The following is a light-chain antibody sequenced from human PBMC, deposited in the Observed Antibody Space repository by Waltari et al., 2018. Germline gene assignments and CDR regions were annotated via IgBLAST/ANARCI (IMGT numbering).Light chain of an antibody. CDR2: ASS. Sequence: DIQMTQSPSSLSTSLGDRVTISCRASQSITIYLNWYHQKPGKAPELLIYASSHLQSGCPSRFSGSGSGTDFTLTISSMQPEDFGNYYCQHTDSTPWTFGQGTKVEIK. J-gene: IGKJ1*01. CDR1: QSITIY. CDR3: QHTDSTPWT. V-gene: IGKV1-39*01.